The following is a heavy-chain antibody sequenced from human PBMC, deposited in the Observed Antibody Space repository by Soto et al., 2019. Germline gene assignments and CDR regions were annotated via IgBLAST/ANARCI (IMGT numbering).Heavy chain of an antibody. J-gene: IGHJ4*02. CDR3: ARDITTTTLTDPEVFFDY. V-gene: IGHV1-2*04. CDR1: GYTFTGYY. CDR2: INPNSGGT. Sequence: GASVKVSCKASGYTFTGYYMHWVRQAPGQGLEWMGWINPNSGGTNYAQKFQGWVTMTRDTSISTAYMELSRLRSDDTAVYYCARDITTTTLTDPEVFFDYWGQGTLVTVSS. D-gene: IGHD4-17*01.